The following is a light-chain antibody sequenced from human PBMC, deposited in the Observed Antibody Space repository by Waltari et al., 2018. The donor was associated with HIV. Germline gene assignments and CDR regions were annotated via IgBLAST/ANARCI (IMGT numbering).Light chain of an antibody. CDR2: DDS. J-gene: IGLJ3*02. CDR1: NIGSKS. CDR3: QVWHSSRDHWV. V-gene: IGLV3-21*02. Sequence: SYVLTQPPSVSVAPGQTARITCGGNNIGSKSVHWYQQKPGQAPVLVGYDDSDRPSGSPERFAGCNSGNTATLTISRVEAGDEADYYCQVWHSSRDHWVFGGGTKLTVL.